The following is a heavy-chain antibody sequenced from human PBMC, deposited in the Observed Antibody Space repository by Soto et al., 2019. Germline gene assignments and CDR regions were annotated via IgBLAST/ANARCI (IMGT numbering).Heavy chain of an antibody. CDR2: IYYSGST. V-gene: IGHV4-61*01. CDR1: GGSVSSGSYY. CDR3: AREPGVANKRSIYYYYGMDV. Sequence: SETLSLTCTVSGGSVSSGSYYWSWIRQPPGKGLEWIGYIYYSGSTNYNPSLKSRVTISLDTSKNQFSLKLSSVTAADTAVYYCAREPGVANKRSIYYYYGMDVWGQGTKVTVSS. D-gene: IGHD3-3*01. J-gene: IGHJ6*02.